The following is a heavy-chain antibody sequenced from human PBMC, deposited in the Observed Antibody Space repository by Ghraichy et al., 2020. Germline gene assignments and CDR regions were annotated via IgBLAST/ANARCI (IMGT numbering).Heavy chain of an antibody. D-gene: IGHD3-22*01. V-gene: IGHV4-34*01. CDR3: ARSGVWLSNYGMDV. Sequence: SQTLSLTCAVHGGSFSGYYWSWIRQPPGKGLEWIGEINHSGSTNYNPSLKSRVTISVDTSKNQFSLKLSSVTAADTAVYYCARSGVWLSNYGMDVWGQGTTVTVSS. CDR2: INHSGST. J-gene: IGHJ6*02. CDR1: GGSFSGYY.